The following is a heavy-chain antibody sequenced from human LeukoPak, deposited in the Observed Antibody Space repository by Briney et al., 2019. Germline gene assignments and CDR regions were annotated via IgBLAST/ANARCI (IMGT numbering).Heavy chain of an antibody. CDR1: GFTFSSYA. Sequence: PGGTLRLSCAASGFTFSSYAMSWVRQAPGKGLEWVSAISGSGGSTYYADSVKGRFTISRDNSKNTLYLQMNSLRAEDTAVYYCASLGWLVRGVTDAFDIWGQGTMVTVSS. V-gene: IGHV3-23*01. CDR3: ASLGWLVRGVTDAFDI. D-gene: IGHD6-19*01. J-gene: IGHJ3*02. CDR2: ISGSGGST.